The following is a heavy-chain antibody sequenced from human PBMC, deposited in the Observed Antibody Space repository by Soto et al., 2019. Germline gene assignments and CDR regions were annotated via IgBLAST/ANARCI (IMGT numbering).Heavy chain of an antibody. CDR1: GGSIRSYY. CDR2: IYYSGNT. CDR3: ARHWDQWLGEYAFNI. J-gene: IGHJ3*02. Sequence: AETLASTFTVSGGSIRSYYWSWIRQPPGKVLELIGYIYYSGNTNYNPSLKSRVTISVDTSKNNFSLKLSSVTAADTAVYYFARHWDQWLGEYAFNIWGQATMVTVSS. D-gene: IGHD6-19*01. V-gene: IGHV4-59*08.